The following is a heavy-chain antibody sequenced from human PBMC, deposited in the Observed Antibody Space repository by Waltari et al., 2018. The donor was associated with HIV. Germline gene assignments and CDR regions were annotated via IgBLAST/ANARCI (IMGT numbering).Heavy chain of an antibody. CDR1: GGSISSYY. D-gene: IGHD2-15*01. J-gene: IGHJ5*02. Sequence: QVQLQESGPGLVKPSETLSLTCTVSGGSISSYYWSWIRQPPGKGLEWIGYIYYGGSTNYNPSLKSRVTISVDTSKNQFSLKLSSVTAADTAVYYCARAAGDCSGGSCTTGPWFDPWGQGTLVTVSS. V-gene: IGHV4-59*01. CDR3: ARAAGDCSGGSCTTGPWFDP. CDR2: IYYGGST.